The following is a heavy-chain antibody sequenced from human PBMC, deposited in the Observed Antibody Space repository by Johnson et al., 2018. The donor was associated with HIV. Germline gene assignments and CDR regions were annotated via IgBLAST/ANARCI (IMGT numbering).Heavy chain of an antibody. CDR3: ARIDYSNYDEAFDI. Sequence: VQLVESGGGLVQPGGSLRLSCAASGFTVSSNYMSWVRQAPGKGLEWVSVIYSGGSTYYADSVKGRFTISRDNSKNTLYLQMNSLRAEDTAVYYCARIDYSNYDEAFDIWGQGTMVTVSS. CDR1: GFTVSSNY. V-gene: IGHV3-66*01. CDR2: IYSGGST. D-gene: IGHD4-11*01. J-gene: IGHJ3*02.